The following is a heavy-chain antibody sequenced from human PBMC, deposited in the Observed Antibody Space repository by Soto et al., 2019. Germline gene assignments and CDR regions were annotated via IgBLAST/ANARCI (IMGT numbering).Heavy chain of an antibody. CDR1: GGSISSGGYY. CDR3: ASRVIPADPDDYYYMDV. J-gene: IGHJ6*03. CDR2: IYYSGST. V-gene: IGHV4-31*03. D-gene: IGHD2-2*01. Sequence: SETLSLTCTVSGGSISSGGYYWSWIRQHPGKGLEWIGYIYYSGSTYYNPSLKSRVTISVDTSKNQFSLMLSSVTAADTAVYYCASRVIPADPDDYYYMDVWGKGTTVTVSS.